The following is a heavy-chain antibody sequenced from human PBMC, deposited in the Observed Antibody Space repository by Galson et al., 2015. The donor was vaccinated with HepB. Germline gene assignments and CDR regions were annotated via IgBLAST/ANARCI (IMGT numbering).Heavy chain of an antibody. CDR1: GYTFTYRY. D-gene: IGHD3-22*01. J-gene: IGHJ3*02. V-gene: IGHV1-45*02. Sequence: SVKVSCKASGYTFTYRYLHWVRQAPGQALEWMGWITPFNGNTNYAQKFQDRVTITRDRSMSTAYMELSSLRSEDTAMYYCARLAGYDSSGLTDAFDIWGQGTMVTVSS. CDR3: ARLAGYDSSGLTDAFDI. CDR2: ITPFNGNT.